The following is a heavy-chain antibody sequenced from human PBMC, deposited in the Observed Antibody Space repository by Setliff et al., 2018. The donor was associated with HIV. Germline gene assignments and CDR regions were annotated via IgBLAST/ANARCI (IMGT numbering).Heavy chain of an antibody. CDR3: ARETRSSFAMDDASDI. J-gene: IGHJ3*02. Sequence: SETLSLTCTVSGGSININNYYWGWLRQPPGKGLEWIGSMYYSGSTYYNLSLQSRVTISVDTSKNQFSLKLSSVTAADTAVYYCARETRSSFAMDDASDIWGQGTMVTVSS. D-gene: IGHD2-2*01. V-gene: IGHV4-39*07. CDR1: GGSININNYY. CDR2: MYYSGST.